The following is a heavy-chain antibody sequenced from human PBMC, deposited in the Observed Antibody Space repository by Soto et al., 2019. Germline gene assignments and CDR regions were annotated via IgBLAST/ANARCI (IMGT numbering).Heavy chain of an antibody. V-gene: IGHV1-46*01. Sequence: ASVKVSCKASGYTFTSYYMHWVRQAPGQGLEWMGIINPSGGSTNYAQKLQGRVTMTTDTSTSTAYMELRSLRSDDTAVYYCARDELWFGELSSYADYWGQGTLVTVSS. D-gene: IGHD3-10*01. J-gene: IGHJ4*02. CDR1: GYTFTSYY. CDR2: INPSGGST. CDR3: ARDELWFGELSSYADY.